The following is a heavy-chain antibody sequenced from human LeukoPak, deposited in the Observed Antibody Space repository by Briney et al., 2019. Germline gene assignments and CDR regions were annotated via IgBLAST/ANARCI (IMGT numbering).Heavy chain of an antibody. J-gene: IGHJ4*02. V-gene: IGHV4-4*07. CDR2: IYTSGDT. CDR3: ARSHYDSSGYYAFGY. Sequence: SETLSLTCAVSGGSISSYYLSWIRQPAGKGLEWIWRIYTSGDTNYNPSLKSRVTISVDTSKNQFSLKLSSVTAADTAVYYCARSHYDSSGYYAFGYWGQGTLVTVSS. CDR1: GGSISSYY. D-gene: IGHD3-22*01.